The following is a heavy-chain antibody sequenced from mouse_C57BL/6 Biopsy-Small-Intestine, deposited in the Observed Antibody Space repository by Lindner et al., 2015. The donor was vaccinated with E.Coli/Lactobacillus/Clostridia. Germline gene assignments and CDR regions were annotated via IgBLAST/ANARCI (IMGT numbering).Heavy chain of an antibody. CDR3: SRNEIYAAWFAY. CDR2: IDPEDGET. CDR1: GFNIKDHY. J-gene: IGHJ3*01. V-gene: IGHV14-2*01. D-gene: IGHD2-12*01. Sequence: EVQLQESGAELVKPEASVKLSCTASGFNIKDHYIHWVKQRTDQGLEWIGRIDPEDGETTYAPKFQGEATITADTYSNSAYLQLSSLTSEDTAVYYCSRNEIYAAWFAYWGQGTLVTVSA.